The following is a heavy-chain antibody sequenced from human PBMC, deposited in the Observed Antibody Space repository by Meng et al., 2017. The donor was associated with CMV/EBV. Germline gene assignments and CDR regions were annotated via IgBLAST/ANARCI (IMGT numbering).Heavy chain of an antibody. CDR3: ARDRGYGLNYYYGMDV. V-gene: IGHV4-61*01. J-gene: IGHJ6*02. CDR1: GVSVSSGRYY. Sequence: SETLSLTCTVSGVSVSSGRYYWSWIRQPPGKGLEWIGYIYYSGSTYYNTSLKSRVTISVDTSKNQFSLKLSSVTAADTAVYYCARDRGYGLNYYYGMDVWGQGTTVTVSS. D-gene: IGHD3-22*01. CDR2: IYYSGST.